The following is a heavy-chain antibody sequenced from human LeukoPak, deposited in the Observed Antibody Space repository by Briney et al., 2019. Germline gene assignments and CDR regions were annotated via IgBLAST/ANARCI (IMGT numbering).Heavy chain of an antibody. CDR1: GFTFSDYY. J-gene: IGHJ4*02. Sequence: AGGSLRLSCAASGFTFSDYYMSWIRQAPGKGLEWVSYISRSGSTIYYADSVKGRFTSSRDNSKNTLYLEMNSLRAEDRAVYYCAKAYYGSGSYGWFDYWGQGTLVTVSS. V-gene: IGHV3-11*01. D-gene: IGHD3-10*01. CDR3: AKAYYGSGSYGWFDY. CDR2: ISRSGSTI.